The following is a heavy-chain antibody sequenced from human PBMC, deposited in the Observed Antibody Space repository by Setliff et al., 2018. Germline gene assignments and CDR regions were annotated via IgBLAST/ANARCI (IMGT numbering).Heavy chain of an antibody. V-gene: IGHV3-74*01. CDR2: INIDGSYT. CDR1: GLTFTSHW. D-gene: IGHD1-7*01. Sequence: PGGSLRLSCAASGLTFTSHWMHWVRQAPGKGLVWVSRINIDGSYTSYADSVKGRFIISRDNAKNTLYLQMNSLRAEDTAVYYCATGTTPQAFDIWGQGTMVTVS. CDR3: ATGTTPQAFDI. J-gene: IGHJ3*02.